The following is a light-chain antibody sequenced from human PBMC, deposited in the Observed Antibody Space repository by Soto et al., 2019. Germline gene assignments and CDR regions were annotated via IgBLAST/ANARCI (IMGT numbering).Light chain of an antibody. V-gene: IGLV4-69*01. CDR2: LNSDGSH. Sequence: QLVLTQSPSASASLGASVKLTCTLSSGHSSYAIAWHQQQPEKGPRYLMQLNSDGSHNKGDGIPDRFSGSSARAERDLTIASLQSEDEADDYGQTWWTDFSVVFGGGTQRTVL. J-gene: IGLJ2*01. CDR1: SGHSSYA. CDR3: QTWWTDFSVV.